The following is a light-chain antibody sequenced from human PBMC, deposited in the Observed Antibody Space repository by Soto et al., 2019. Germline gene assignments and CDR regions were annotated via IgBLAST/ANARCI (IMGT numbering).Light chain of an antibody. CDR3: QQSYSTRWT. CDR1: QSISSY. Sequence: DIQMTQSPSSLSASVGDRVTITCRASQSISSYLNWYQQKPGKAPKLLIYAASSLKSGVPSRFSGSGSWTDFTLTISSLQPEDFATYYCQQSYSTRWTFGQGTKVEIK. CDR2: AAS. J-gene: IGKJ1*01. V-gene: IGKV1-39*01.